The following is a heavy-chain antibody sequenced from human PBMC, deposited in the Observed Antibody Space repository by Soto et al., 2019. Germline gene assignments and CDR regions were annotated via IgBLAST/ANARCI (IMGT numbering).Heavy chain of an antibody. CDR2: IWYDGSNK. V-gene: IGHV3-33*01. D-gene: IGHD6-6*01. Sequence: VQLVESGGGVVQPGRSLRLSSSSSGFAFSIYGMHWVRQTPGKGLEWVALIWYDGSNKYYADSVKGRFTISRDDSKNTLYLQMHSLRVEDTAVYFCARSPPGVAGRYYFDFWGQGTLVTVSS. CDR3: ARSPPGVAGRYYFDF. CDR1: GFAFSIYG. J-gene: IGHJ4*02.